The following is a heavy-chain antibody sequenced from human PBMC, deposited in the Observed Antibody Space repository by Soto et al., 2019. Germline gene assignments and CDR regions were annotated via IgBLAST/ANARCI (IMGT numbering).Heavy chain of an antibody. CDR2: MNPNSGNT. CDR1: GYTFTSYD. J-gene: IGHJ4*02. V-gene: IGHV1-8*01. Sequence: ASVKVSCKASGYTFTSYDINWVRQATGQGLEWMGWMNPNSGNTGYAQKFQGRVTMTRNTSISTAYMELSSLRSEDTAVYYCARGAVMWGYFGEDYWGQGTLVTVSS. CDR3: ARGAVMWGYFGEDY. D-gene: IGHD3-10*01.